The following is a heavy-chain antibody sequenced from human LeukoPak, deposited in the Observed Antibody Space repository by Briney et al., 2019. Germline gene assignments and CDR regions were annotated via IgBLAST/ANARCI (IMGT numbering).Heavy chain of an antibody. CDR2: ISSSSSYI. D-gene: IGHD1-26*01. CDR1: GFTFSSYS. CDR3: ARDGQWELSRVDY. Sequence: GGSLRLSCAASGFTFSSYSMNWVRQAPGKGLEWVSSISSSSSYIYYADSVKGRFTISRDSAKNSLYLQMNSLRAEDTAVYYCARDGQWELSRVDYWGQGTLVTVSS. V-gene: IGHV3-21*01. J-gene: IGHJ4*02.